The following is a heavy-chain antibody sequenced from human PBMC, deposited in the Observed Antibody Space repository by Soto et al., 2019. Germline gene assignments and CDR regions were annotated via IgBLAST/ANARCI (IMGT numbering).Heavy chain of an antibody. D-gene: IGHD6-6*01. V-gene: IGHV4-4*07. CDR3: ARVTSSSSGVLFDY. Sequence: SETLSLTCTVSGGSISSYYWSWIRQPAGKGLEWIGRIYTSGSTNYNPSLKSRVTMSVDTSKNQFSLKLSSVTAADTAVYYCARVTSSSSGVLFDYWGQGTLVTVSS. J-gene: IGHJ4*02. CDR2: IYTSGST. CDR1: GGSISSYY.